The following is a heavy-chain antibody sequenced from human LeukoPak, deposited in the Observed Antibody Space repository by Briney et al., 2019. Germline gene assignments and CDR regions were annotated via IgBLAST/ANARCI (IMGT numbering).Heavy chain of an antibody. CDR2: ISGSGGST. CDR3: AKDSNYYGSGSYGGP. J-gene: IGHJ5*02. Sequence: GGSLRLSRAASGFTFSSYAMSWVRQAPGKGLEWVSAISGSGGSTYYADSVKGRFTISRDNSKNTLYLQMNSLRAEDTAVYYCAKDSNYYGSGSYGGPWGQGTLVTVSS. CDR1: GFTFSSYA. V-gene: IGHV3-23*01. D-gene: IGHD3-10*01.